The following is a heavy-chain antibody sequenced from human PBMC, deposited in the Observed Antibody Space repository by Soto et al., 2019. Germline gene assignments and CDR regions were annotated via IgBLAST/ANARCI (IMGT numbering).Heavy chain of an antibody. CDR3: AKDAPYSSSWYRFGTPKDRYFDY. V-gene: IGHV3-23*01. D-gene: IGHD6-13*01. J-gene: IGHJ4*02. CDR2: ISGSGGST. CDR1: GFTFSSYA. Sequence: GESLKISCGASGFTFSSYAMSWVRQAPGKGLEWVSAISGSGGSTYYADSVKGRFTISRDNSKNTLYLQMNSLRAEDTAVYYCAKDAPYSSSWYRFGTPKDRYFDYWGQGTLVTVSS.